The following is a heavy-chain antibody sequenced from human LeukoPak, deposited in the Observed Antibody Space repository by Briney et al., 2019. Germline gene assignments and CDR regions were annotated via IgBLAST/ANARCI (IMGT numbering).Heavy chain of an antibody. CDR2: ISTTGTYI. CDR3: ARGVGSPSDY. CDR1: GFTFSSYG. D-gene: IGHD3-3*01. V-gene: IGHV3-21*04. Sequence: GGSLRLSCAASGFTFSSYGMNWVRQAPGKGLEWVSSISTTGTYIYYADSVKGRFTISRDNAKNSLYLHMNSLRAEDTAMYFCARGVGSPSDYWGRGTLVTVSS. J-gene: IGHJ4*02.